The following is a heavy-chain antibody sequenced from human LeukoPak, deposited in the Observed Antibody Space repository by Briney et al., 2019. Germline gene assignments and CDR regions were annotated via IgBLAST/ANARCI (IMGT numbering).Heavy chain of an antibody. CDR2: FDPEDGET. Sequence: ASVKVSCKVSGYTLTELSMHWVRQAPGKGLEWMGGFDPEDGETIYAQKFQGRVTMTEDTSTSTAYMELRSLRSDDTAVYYCARKYSGSYYDTFDYWGQGTLVTVSS. CDR1: GYTLTELS. J-gene: IGHJ4*02. V-gene: IGHV1-24*01. CDR3: ARKYSGSYYDTFDY. D-gene: IGHD1-26*01.